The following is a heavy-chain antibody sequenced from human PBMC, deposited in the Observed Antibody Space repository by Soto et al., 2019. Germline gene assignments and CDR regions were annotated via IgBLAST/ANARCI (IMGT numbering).Heavy chain of an antibody. J-gene: IGHJ4*02. Sequence: QLQLQESGPGLVKPSETLSLTCTVSGGSISSSSYYWGWIRQPPGKGLEWIGSIYYSGSTYYNPSLKSRVTISVDTSKNQFSLKLSSVTAADTAVYYCARDYGDYSGYYYLDYWGQGTLVTVSS. V-gene: IGHV4-39*02. CDR3: ARDYGDYSGYYYLDY. CDR2: IYYSGST. CDR1: GGSISSSSYY. D-gene: IGHD4-17*01.